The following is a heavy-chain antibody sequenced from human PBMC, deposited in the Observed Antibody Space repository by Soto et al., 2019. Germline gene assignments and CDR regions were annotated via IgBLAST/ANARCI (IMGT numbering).Heavy chain of an antibody. D-gene: IGHD2-2*01. CDR3: ARDCPGSSTTCYGNEWFDS. Sequence: EVQLVESGGGLVQPGGSPRLSCAASGFTFSSYSMNWVRQAPGKGLEWVSYISSSRSTIYYADSVQGRFTISRDNAKNSLYLQMNSLRAEDTAVYYCARDCPGSSTTCYGNEWFDSWGQGTLVTVSS. CDR1: GFTFSSYS. V-gene: IGHV3-48*01. CDR2: ISSSRSTI. J-gene: IGHJ5*01.